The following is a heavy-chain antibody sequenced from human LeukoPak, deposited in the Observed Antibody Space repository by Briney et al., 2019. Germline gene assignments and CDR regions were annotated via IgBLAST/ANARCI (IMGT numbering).Heavy chain of an antibody. D-gene: IGHD6-19*01. V-gene: IGHV1-24*01. CDR2: FDPEDGET. Sequence: GASVKVSCKVSGYTLTELSMHWVRQAPGKGLEWMGGFDPEDGETIYAQKFQGRVTMTEDTSTDTAYMELSSLRSEDTAVYYCATDHKWLVLSTGGRDAFDIWGQGTMVTVSS. CDR1: GYTLTELS. J-gene: IGHJ3*02. CDR3: ATDHKWLVLSTGGRDAFDI.